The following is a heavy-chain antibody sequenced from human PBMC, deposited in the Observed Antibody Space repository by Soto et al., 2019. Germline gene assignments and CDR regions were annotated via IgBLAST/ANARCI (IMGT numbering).Heavy chain of an antibody. CDR3: AKDRSATYWYFDL. Sequence: QVQLVESGGGVVQPGRSLRLSCAASGFTFSSYGMHWVRQAPGKGLEWVAVISYDGSNKYYADSVKGRFTISRDNSKNPLYLQMNSLRAEDTAVYYCAKDRSATYWYFDLWGRGTLVTVSS. D-gene: IGHD6-25*01. CDR2: ISYDGSNK. J-gene: IGHJ2*01. V-gene: IGHV3-30*18. CDR1: GFTFSSYG.